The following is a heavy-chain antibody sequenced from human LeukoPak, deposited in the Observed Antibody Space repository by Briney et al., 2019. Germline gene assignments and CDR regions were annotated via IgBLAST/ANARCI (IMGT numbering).Heavy chain of an antibody. CDR1: GFTFSSYG. CDR2: IRYDGSNK. D-gene: IGHD3-10*01. CDR3: ARDLRYYGSGSYYKTPPFDY. J-gene: IGHJ4*02. Sequence: GGSLRLSCAASGFTFSSYGMHWVRQAPGKGLEWVAFIRYDGSNKYYADSVKGRFTISRDNSKNTLYLQMNSLRAEDTAVYYCARDLRYYGSGSYYKTPPFDYWGQGTLVTVSS. V-gene: IGHV3-30*02.